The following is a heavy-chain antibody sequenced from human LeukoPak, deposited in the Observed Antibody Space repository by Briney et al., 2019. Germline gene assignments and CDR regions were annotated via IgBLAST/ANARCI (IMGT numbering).Heavy chain of an antibody. CDR2: MNPNSGNT. V-gene: IGHV1-8*03. D-gene: IGHD3-3*01. CDR1: GYTFTSYD. J-gene: IGHJ6*03. CDR3: ARINYDFWSGYRYMDV. Sequence: ASVKVSCRASGYTFTSYDINWVRQATGQGLEWMRWMNPNSGNTGYAQKFQGRVTITRNTSISTAYMELSSLRSEDTAVYYCARINYDFWSGYRYMDVWGKGTTVTVSS.